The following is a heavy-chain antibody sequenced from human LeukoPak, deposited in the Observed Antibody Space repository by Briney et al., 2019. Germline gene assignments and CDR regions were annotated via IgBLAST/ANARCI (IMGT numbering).Heavy chain of an antibody. CDR3: ARNWDTYYYDSSGYRDAFDI. D-gene: IGHD3-22*01. CDR2: INPNSGGT. Sequence: ASVKVSCKASGYTFTGYYMHWVRQAPGQGLEWMGWINPNSGGTNYAQKFQGRVTMTRDTSISTAYMELSRLRSDDTAVYYCARNWDTYYYDSSGYRDAFDIWGQGAMVTVSS. CDR1: GYTFTGYY. V-gene: IGHV1-2*02. J-gene: IGHJ3*02.